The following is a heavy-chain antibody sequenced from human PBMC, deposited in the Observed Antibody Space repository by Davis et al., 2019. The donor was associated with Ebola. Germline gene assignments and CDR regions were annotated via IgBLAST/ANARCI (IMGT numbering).Heavy chain of an antibody. CDR2: INTNSGKP. CDR3: ARENFQYAAYDS. D-gene: IGHD2-15*01. V-gene: IGHV7-4-1*02. CDR1: GYTFINYA. J-gene: IGHJ4*02. Sequence: AASVKVSCKASGYTFINYALHWVRQAPGQGLEWMGWINTNSGKPTYVQGFTGRFVFSLDTSVTTAYLHISSLKAEDTAVYYCARENFQYAAYDSWGQGTLVTVSS.